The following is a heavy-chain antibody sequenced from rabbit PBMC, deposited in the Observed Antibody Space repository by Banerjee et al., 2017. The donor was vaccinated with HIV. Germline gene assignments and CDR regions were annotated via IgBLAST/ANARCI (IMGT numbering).Heavy chain of an antibody. Sequence: HQQLEESGGGLVKPEGSLTLTCTASGFSFSNKYVMCWVRQAPGKGLELIACIYTSSGSTWYASWVNGRFTISRSTSLNTVDLKMTSLTAADTATYFCARADGSSYWDFNLWGQGTLVTVS. CDR2: IYTSSGST. J-gene: IGHJ4*01. CDR1: GFSFSNKYV. D-gene: IGHD8-1*01. V-gene: IGHV1S43*01. CDR3: ARADGSSYWDFNL.